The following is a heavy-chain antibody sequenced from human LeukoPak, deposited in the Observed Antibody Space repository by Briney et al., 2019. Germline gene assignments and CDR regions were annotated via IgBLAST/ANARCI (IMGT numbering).Heavy chain of an antibody. Sequence: PGGSLRLSCAASGFIFSRSRMSWVRQAPGKGLEWVANIKEDGSDKNYVDSVKGRFTISRDNAKNSLYLQMNSLRADDTSVYYCARGGRGPDSWGQGTLVTVSS. CDR3: ARGGRGPDS. CDR1: GFIFSRSR. J-gene: IGHJ4*02. D-gene: IGHD6-25*01. CDR2: IKEDGSDK. V-gene: IGHV3-7*04.